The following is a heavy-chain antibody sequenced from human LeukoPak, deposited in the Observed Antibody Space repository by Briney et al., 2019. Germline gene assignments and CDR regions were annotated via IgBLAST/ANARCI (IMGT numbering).Heavy chain of an antibody. Sequence: SETLSLTCTVSSASISSGPYYWAWIRQSPGKGLEWIGSISYSGTTYYNPSLESRVTISVDTSKNQFSLKLSSVTAADTAVYYCARANRVSLYYFDYWGQGTLVTVSS. CDR3: ARANRVSLYYFDY. D-gene: IGHD5/OR15-5a*01. CDR2: ISYSGTT. J-gene: IGHJ4*02. V-gene: IGHV4-39*01. CDR1: SASISSGPYY.